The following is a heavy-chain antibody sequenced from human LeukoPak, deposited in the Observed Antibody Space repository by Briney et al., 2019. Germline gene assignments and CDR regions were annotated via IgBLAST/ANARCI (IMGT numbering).Heavy chain of an antibody. Sequence: GGSLRLSCAASGFAFSSYSMNWVRQAPGKGLEWVSSISSSSSYIYYADSVKGRFTISRDNAKNSLYLQMNSLRAEDTAVYYCARDPDSSGYFVYFYFDYWGQGTLVTASS. CDR3: ARDPDSSGYFVYFYFDY. CDR1: GFAFSSYS. CDR2: ISSSSSYI. V-gene: IGHV3-21*01. J-gene: IGHJ4*02. D-gene: IGHD3-22*01.